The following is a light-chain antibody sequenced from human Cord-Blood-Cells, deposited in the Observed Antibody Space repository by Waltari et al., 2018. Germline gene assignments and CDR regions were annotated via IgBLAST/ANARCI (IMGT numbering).Light chain of an antibody. J-gene: IGLJ3*02. Sequence: SYELTQPPSVSASPGQTASITCSGDQLGDKYASWYQQKPGQTPVLVIYQDSKRPSGIPELFSGSNSENTATLAISGTQAMDDADYYCQAWDSSTVVFGGGTKLTVL. CDR3: QAWDSSTVV. V-gene: IGLV3-1*01. CDR2: QDS. CDR1: QLGDKY.